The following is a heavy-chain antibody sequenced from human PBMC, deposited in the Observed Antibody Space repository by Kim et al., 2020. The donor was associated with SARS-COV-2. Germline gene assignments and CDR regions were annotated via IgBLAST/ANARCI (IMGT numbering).Heavy chain of an antibody. V-gene: IGHV3-23*01. D-gene: IGHD4-17*01. CDR1: GFPLRNYA. Sequence: GGSLRLSCAASGFPLRNYAMNWVRQAPGKGLAWVSAIRGNGFRTYYADSVQGRFTISRDDSKNTLYLQMNSLRVEDTALYLCARIPNYGGYPNLLDPWGQGTVVTVS. J-gene: IGHJ5*02. CDR3: ARIPNYGGYPNLLDP. CDR2: IRGNGFRT.